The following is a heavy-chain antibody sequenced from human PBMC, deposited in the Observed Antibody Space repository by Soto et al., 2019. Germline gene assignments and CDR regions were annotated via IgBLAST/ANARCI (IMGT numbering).Heavy chain of an antibody. CDR1: GYSFTSYW. CDR2: IDPSDSYT. Sequence: GESLKISCKGSGYSFTSYWISWVRQMPGKGLEWMGRIDPSDSYTNYSPSFQGHVTISADKSISTAYPQWSSLKASDTAMYYCARDSYCSGGSCYPYYYYGMDVWGQGTTVTVSS. CDR3: ARDSYCSGGSCYPYYYYGMDV. V-gene: IGHV5-10-1*01. J-gene: IGHJ6*02. D-gene: IGHD2-15*01.